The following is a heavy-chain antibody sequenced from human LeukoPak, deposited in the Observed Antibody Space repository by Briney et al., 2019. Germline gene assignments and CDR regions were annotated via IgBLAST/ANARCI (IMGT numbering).Heavy chain of an antibody. CDR1: GYTFTSYA. V-gene: IGHV1-3*01. Sequence: ASVKVSCKASGYTFTSYAMHWVRQAPGQRLEWMVWINAGNGNTKYSQKFQGRVTITRDTSASTAYMELSSLRSEDTAVYYCARSGGRDGYNADYWGQGTLVTVSS. CDR3: ARSGGRDGYNADY. D-gene: IGHD5-24*01. CDR2: INAGNGNT. J-gene: IGHJ4*02.